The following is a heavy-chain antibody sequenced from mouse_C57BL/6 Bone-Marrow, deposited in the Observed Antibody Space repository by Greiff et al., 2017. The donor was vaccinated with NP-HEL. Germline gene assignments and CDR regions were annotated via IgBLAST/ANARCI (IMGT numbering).Heavy chain of an antibody. V-gene: IGHV5-6*02. J-gene: IGHJ3*01. CDR1: GFTFSSYG. Sequence: EVKLLESGGDLVKPGGSLKLSCAASGFTFSSYGMSWVRQTPDKRLEWVATISSGGSYTNYTDSVKGQVTISRDNAKTTLYLQMSSLKSEDTSMYYCARQGDYDVGWFAYWGQGTLLTVSA. CDR3: ARQGDYDVGWFAY. CDR2: ISSGGSYT. D-gene: IGHD2-4*01.